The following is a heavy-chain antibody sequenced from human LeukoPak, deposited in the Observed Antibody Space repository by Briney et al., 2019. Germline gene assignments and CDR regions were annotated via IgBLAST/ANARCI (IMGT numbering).Heavy chain of an antibody. D-gene: IGHD3-10*01. V-gene: IGHV3-7*01. CDR1: GFPFSRYW. CDR2: IKYDGSEK. J-gene: IGHJ4*02. CDR3: VKDPTYDSGSPLGY. Sequence: GGSLRLSCAASGFPFSRYWMTWVCQAPGKGLEWVANIKYDGSEKFYVGSVRSLFTISRDNTNNSLHLQMNSLRAEDTAIYYCVKDPTYDSGSPLGYGGQGTLVAVSS.